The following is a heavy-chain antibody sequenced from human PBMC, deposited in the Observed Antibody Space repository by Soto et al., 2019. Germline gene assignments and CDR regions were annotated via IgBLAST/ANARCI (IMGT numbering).Heavy chain of an antibody. CDR1: GGSISSNKW. V-gene: IGHV4-4*02. CDR2: IYHSGST. CDR3: ARDDHIVVVPTSLGAMDV. D-gene: IGHD2-2*01. J-gene: IGHJ6*02. Sequence: QVQLQESGPGLVKPSETLSLTCAVYGGSISSNKWWSWVRQPPGKGLEWIGEIYHSGSTNYNPSLKSRVTLSLDKSTNQFSLKLTSVTAADSAVYYCARDDHIVVVPTSLGAMDVWGQGTTVTVSS.